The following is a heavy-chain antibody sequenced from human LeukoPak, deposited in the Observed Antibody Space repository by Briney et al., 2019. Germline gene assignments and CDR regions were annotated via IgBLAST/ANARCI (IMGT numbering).Heavy chain of an antibody. CDR2: IKQAESER. CDR3: ARGRFNYGCGMDV. D-gene: IGHD5-18*01. Sequence: GGSLRLSCAASGFTFSSYAMSWVRQAPGKGLEWVANIKQAESERFYVDSVKDRFIISRENAENSVYLQMNSLRDEDTAIYYCARGRFNYGCGMDVWGQGTTVIVSS. V-gene: IGHV3-7*01. CDR1: GFTFSSYA. J-gene: IGHJ6*02.